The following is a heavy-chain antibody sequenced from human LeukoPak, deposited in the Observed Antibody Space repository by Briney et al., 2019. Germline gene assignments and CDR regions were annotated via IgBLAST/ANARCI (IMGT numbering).Heavy chain of an antibody. D-gene: IGHD5-12*01. Sequence: SETLSLTCTVSGGSISSSSYYWGWIRQPPGKGLEWIGSIYYSGSTYYNPSLKSRVTISVDTSKNQFSLKLSSVTAADTAVYYCARDVIVATIYGEYNWFDPWGQGTLVTVSS. CDR1: GGSISSSSYY. V-gene: IGHV4-39*07. CDR3: ARDVIVATIYGEYNWFDP. J-gene: IGHJ5*02. CDR2: IYYSGST.